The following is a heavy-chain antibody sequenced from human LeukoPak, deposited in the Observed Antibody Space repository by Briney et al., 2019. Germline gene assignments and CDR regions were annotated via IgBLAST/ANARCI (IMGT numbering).Heavy chain of an antibody. D-gene: IGHD3-10*01. CDR1: GYTFPSYG. J-gene: IGHJ5*02. Sequence: ASVKVSCKSSGYTFPSYGISWVRQAPGQGLEWVGWISAYNGNTNYAQKLQGRVTMTTDTSTSTAYMELRSLRSDDTAVYYCARDFAPYYGSGINWFDPWGQGTLVTVSS. CDR2: ISAYNGNT. CDR3: ARDFAPYYGSGINWFDP. V-gene: IGHV1-18*01.